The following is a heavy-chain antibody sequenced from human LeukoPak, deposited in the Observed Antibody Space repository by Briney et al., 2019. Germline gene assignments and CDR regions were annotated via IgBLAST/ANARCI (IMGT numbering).Heavy chain of an antibody. CDR3: ARHSPMIRGVIPPDFDY. CDR2: ISAYNGNT. V-gene: IGHV1-18*01. CDR1: GYTCTSYG. J-gene: IGHJ4*02. Sequence: VASVKVSCKASGYTCTSYGISWVRQAPGQGLEWMGWISAYNGNTNYAQKLQGRVTMTTDTSTSTAYMELRSLRSDDTAVYYCARHSPMIRGVIPPDFDYWGQGTLVTVSS. D-gene: IGHD3-10*01.